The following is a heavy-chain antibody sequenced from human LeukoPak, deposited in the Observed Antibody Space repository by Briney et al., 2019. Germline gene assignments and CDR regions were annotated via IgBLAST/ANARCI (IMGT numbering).Heavy chain of an antibody. CDR3: AKDWGEYFDYVWGSFTSFDS. Sequence: GGSLRLSCSASGFTFTTYGMNWVRQAPGKGLEWVSGTGGRGTRTYYADSVKGRFTISRDNSKNTLYLQMNSVRAEDTAVYYCAKDWGEYFDYVWGSFTSFDSWGQGTLVTVSS. J-gene: IGHJ4*02. V-gene: IGHV3-23*01. D-gene: IGHD3-16*01. CDR2: TGGRGTRT. CDR1: GFTFTTYG.